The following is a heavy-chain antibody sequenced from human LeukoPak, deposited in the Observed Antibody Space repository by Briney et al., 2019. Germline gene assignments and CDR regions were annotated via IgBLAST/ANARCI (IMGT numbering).Heavy chain of an antibody. V-gene: IGHV4-59*01. CDR1: GGSISSYY. CDR3: ARDSTLDAFDI. Sequence: PSETLSLTCTVSGGSISSYYWSSIRQPPGKGLEWIGYIYYSGSTNYNPSLKSRVTISVYTSKNQFSLKLSSVTAADTAVYYCARDSTLDAFDIWGQGTMVTVSS. J-gene: IGHJ3*02. D-gene: IGHD2-2*01. CDR2: IYYSGST.